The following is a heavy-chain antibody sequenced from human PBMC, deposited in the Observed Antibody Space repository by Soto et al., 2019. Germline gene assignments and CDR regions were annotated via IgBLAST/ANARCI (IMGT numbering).Heavy chain of an antibody. CDR3: ARDYNREFDY. J-gene: IGHJ4*02. CDR1: GITFSDYW. Sequence: EVQLVESGGGLVQPGGSLRLSCAASGITFSDYWMSWVRQAPGKGLEWVPNIKEDGSEKYYVDSVKGRFTISRDNAKNSLYMQMNSLRAEDTAVYYCARDYNREFDYWGQGTPVTVPS. CDR2: IKEDGSEK. V-gene: IGHV3-7*05. D-gene: IGHD3-10*01.